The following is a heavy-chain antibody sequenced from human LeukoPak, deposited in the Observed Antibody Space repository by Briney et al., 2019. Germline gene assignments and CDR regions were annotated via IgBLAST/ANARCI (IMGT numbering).Heavy chain of an antibody. Sequence: GESLKISCKGSGYSFTTYWIGWLRQMPGKGLEWIGIIFPGDSDTTYSPSLQGQVTISADKSINTAYLQWSSLRASDTAMYYCATSESQTRFDYWGQGTPVTVSS. CDR1: GYSFTTYW. CDR3: ATSESQTRFDY. V-gene: IGHV5-51*01. D-gene: IGHD1/OR15-1a*01. CDR2: IFPGDSDT. J-gene: IGHJ4*02.